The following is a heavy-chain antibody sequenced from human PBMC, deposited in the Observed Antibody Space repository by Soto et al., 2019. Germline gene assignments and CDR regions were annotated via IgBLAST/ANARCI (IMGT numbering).Heavy chain of an antibody. D-gene: IGHD1-20*01. J-gene: IGHJ6*01. CDR2: LSYDGSNR. CDR1: GFTFSSYG. CDR3: AKEWYNYYYYYGMDV. V-gene: IGHV3-30*18. Sequence: QVQLVESGGGVVQPGRSLRLSCAASGFTFSSYGMHWVRQAPGKGLEWVAVLSYDGSNRYYADSVKGRFIISRDNSKNTLYLQMNSLRAEDTAVYYCAKEWYNYYYYYGMDVWGQGTTVTVSS.